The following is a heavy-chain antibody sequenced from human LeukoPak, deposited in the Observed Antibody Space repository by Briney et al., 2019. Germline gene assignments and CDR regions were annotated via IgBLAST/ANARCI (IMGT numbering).Heavy chain of an antibody. Sequence: PSETLSLTCTVSGGSISSYYWGWIRQPPGKGLERIGSIYHSGSTYYNPSLKSRVTISVDTSKNQFSLKLSSVTAADTAVYYCARHPGGVYDFWSGYYTHFDYWRQGTLVTVSS. V-gene: IGHV4-38-2*02. D-gene: IGHD3-3*01. CDR2: IYHSGST. J-gene: IGHJ4*02. CDR1: GGSISSYY. CDR3: ARHPGGVYDFWSGYYTHFDY.